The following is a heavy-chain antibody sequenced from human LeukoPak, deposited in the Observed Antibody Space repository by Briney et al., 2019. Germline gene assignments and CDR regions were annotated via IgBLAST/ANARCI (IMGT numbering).Heavy chain of an antibody. J-gene: IGHJ4*02. CDR1: GGSITSHSW. CDR3: ASHVTVLGTRGFDY. D-gene: IGHD1-1*01. CDR2: IYHGGDT. Sequence: SETLSLTCAVSGGSITSHSWWSWVRQPPGKGLEWIGEIYHGGDTNYDPSVKSRVTMSVDKSKNHFSLYLRSVTAADTAIYYCASHVTVLGTRGFDYWGQGILVTVSS. V-gene: IGHV4-4*02.